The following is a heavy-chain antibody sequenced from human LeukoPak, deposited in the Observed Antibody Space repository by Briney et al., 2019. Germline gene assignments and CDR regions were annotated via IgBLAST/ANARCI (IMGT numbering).Heavy chain of an antibody. CDR2: ISGSGGST. D-gene: IGHD1-26*01. J-gene: IGHJ4*02. V-gene: IGHV3-23*01. CDR1: GGTFSSYA. Sequence: SCKASGGTFSSYAMSWVRQAPGKGLEWGSGISGSGGSTYYADSVKGRFTISRDNAKNSLYLQMNSLRAEDTAVYYCAREGGEWELLRTFDYWGQGTLVTVSS. CDR3: AREGGEWELLRTFDY.